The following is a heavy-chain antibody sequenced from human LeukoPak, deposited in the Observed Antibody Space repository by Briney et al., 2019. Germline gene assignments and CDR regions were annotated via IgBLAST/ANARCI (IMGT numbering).Heavy chain of an antibody. CDR1: GGSISSYY. CDR2: IYYSGST. CDR3: ARGTGS. V-gene: IGHV4-59*01. D-gene: IGHD1/OR15-1a*01. Sequence: SETLSLTCTVSGGSISSYYWSWIRQPPGKGLEWIGYIYYSGSTNYNPSPKSRVTISVDTSKNQFSLKLSSVTAADTAVYYCARGTGSWGQGTLVTVSS. J-gene: IGHJ4*02.